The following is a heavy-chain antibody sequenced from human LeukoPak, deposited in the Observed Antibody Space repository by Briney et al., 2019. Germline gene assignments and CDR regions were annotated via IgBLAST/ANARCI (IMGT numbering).Heavy chain of an antibody. CDR2: IIPILGIA. D-gene: IGHD3-22*01. CDR1: GGTFSSYA. V-gene: IGHV1-69*04. Sequence: SVKVSCKASGGTFSSYAISWVRQAPGQGLEWMGRIIPILGIANYAQKFQGRVTITADKSTSTAYMELSSLRSEDTAVYYCARDRDSSGFFDYWGQGPRSPSPQ. J-gene: IGHJ4*02. CDR3: ARDRDSSGFFDY.